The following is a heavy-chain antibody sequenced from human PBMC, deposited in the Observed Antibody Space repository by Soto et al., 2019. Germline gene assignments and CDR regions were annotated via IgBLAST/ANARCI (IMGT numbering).Heavy chain of an antibody. J-gene: IGHJ3*02. CDR3: ASLYYDSSGYARDAFDI. CDR1: GFTFSSYW. V-gene: IGHV3-74*01. D-gene: IGHD3-22*01. Sequence: EVQLVESGGGLVQPGGSLRLSCAASGFTFSSYWMHWVRQAPGKGLVWVSRINSDGSSTSYADSVKGRFTISRDNAKNTLYLQMSSLRAEDTAVYYCASLYYDSSGYARDAFDIWGQGTMVTVSS. CDR2: INSDGSST.